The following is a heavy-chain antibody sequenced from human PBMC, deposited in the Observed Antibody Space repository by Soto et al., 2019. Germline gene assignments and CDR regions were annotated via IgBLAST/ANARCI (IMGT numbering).Heavy chain of an antibody. CDR3: ARGRRGSGWYRNWFDP. D-gene: IGHD6-19*01. CDR1: GDTISTGGYS. Sequence: PSETLSLTCGVSGDTISTGGYSWAWIRQPPGKGLEWIGEINHSGSTNYNPSLKSRVTISVDTSKNQFSLKLSSVTAADTAVYYCARGRRGSGWYRNWFDPWGQGTLVTVSS. CDR2: INHSGST. V-gene: IGHV4-34*01. J-gene: IGHJ5*02.